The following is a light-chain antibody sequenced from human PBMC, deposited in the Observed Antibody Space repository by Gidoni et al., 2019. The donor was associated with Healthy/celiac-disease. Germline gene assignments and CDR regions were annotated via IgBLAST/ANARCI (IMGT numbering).Light chain of an antibody. J-gene: IGKJ3*01. CDR3: QQYNNWPFT. CDR1: QSVSSN. CDR2: GAS. V-gene: IGKV3-15*01. Sequence: IAITQSPATLSVSPGERATLTCRASQSVSSNLAWYQQKPGQAPRLLIYGASTLATGIPARFSGSGSGTEFTLTISSLQSEDFAVYYCQQYNNWPFTFGPGTKVDIK.